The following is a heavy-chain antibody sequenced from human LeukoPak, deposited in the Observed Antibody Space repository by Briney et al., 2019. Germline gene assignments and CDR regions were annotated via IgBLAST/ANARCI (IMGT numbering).Heavy chain of an antibody. Sequence: ASVKVSCKASGYTFTSYGISWVRQAPGQGLEWMGWISAYNGNTNYVQKLQGRATMTTDTSTSTAYMELRSLRSDDTAVYYCARDENYIVVVPAARIDPWGQGTLVTVSS. D-gene: IGHD2-2*01. CDR1: GYTFTSYG. CDR3: ARDENYIVVVPAARIDP. V-gene: IGHV1-18*01. CDR2: ISAYNGNT. J-gene: IGHJ5*02.